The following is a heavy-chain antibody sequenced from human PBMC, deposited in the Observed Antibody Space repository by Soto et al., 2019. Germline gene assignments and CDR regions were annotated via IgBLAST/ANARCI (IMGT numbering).Heavy chain of an antibody. J-gene: IGHJ6*02. D-gene: IGHD2-15*01. CDR3: ARAGEGRVVPYYYYGMDV. CDR2: IGAYNGNT. CDR1: GYTFTSYG. Sequence: ASVKVSCKASGYTFTSYGISWVRQAPGQGLEWMGWIGAYNGNTNYAQKLQGRVTMTTDTSTSTAYMELRSLRSDDTAVYYCARAGEGRVVPYYYYGMDVWGQGTTVTVSS. V-gene: IGHV1-18*01.